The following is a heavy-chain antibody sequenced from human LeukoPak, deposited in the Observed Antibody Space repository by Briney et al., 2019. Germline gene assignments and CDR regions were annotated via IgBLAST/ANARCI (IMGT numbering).Heavy chain of an antibody. J-gene: IGHJ4*02. Sequence: GSLRLSCAASGFTLKTYCINWVRQAPGKGLEWVPFISSSRSYIYYADSVKGRFTIARDNAKKLVHLQMNSLRAEDTAVYYCARERDGYNYADYWGQGTLVTVSS. D-gene: IGHD5-24*01. CDR2: ISSSRSYI. CDR3: ARERDGYNYADY. CDR1: GFTLKTYC. V-gene: IGHV3-21*01.